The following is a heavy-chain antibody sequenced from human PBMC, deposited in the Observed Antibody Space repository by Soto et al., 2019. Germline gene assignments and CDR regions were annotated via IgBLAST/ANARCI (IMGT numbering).Heavy chain of an antibody. D-gene: IGHD2-2*01. V-gene: IGHV4-4*07. Sequence: NPSETLSLTCIISGGSISSYYWSWIRQPAGKGLEWIGRIYSSGSANYSPSLKSRVTMSVDTSKNQFSLKLSSVTAADTALYYCARDHSYCSGTTCHESYGMDVWGQGTTVTVSS. J-gene: IGHJ6*02. CDR2: IYSSGSA. CDR3: ARDHSYCSGTTCHESYGMDV. CDR1: GGSISSYY.